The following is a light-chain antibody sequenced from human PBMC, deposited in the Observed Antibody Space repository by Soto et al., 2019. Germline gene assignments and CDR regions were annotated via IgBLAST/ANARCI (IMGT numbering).Light chain of an antibody. V-gene: IGKV3-11*01. CDR1: QSVDRY. CDR3: LQRSTWLPT. CDR2: DVS. J-gene: IGKJ4*01. Sequence: EIVLTQSPATLALSPGERATLSCKASQSVDRYLAWYQQKPGQAPRLLIYDVSNRATGIPARFSGSGSGTDFTLTISSLEPEDFVVYYCLQRSTWLPTFGGGTKVEIK.